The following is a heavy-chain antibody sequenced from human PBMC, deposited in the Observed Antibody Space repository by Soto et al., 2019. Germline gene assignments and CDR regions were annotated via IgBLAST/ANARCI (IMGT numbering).Heavy chain of an antibody. J-gene: IGHJ4*02. CDR2: ITPSSTYM. D-gene: IGHD3-9*01. V-gene: IGHV3-21*01. CDR1: GFTFKTYS. CDR3: ATGMGHFDL. Sequence: GGSLRLSCSTSGFTFKTYSMNWVRQAPAKGLEWVSSITPSSTYMYYADSVKGRFTISRDNAQNSVYLQMNSLRAEDTAVYYCATGMGHFDLWGQGNVVTVSS.